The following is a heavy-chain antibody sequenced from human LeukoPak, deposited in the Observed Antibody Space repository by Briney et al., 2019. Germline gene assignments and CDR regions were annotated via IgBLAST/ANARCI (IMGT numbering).Heavy chain of an antibody. CDR2: LNPNNSNT. V-gene: IGHV1-8*03. CDR1: GYTFTTYD. CDR3: ARGLAPYSYEYSGHDPYYYYNLDV. D-gene: IGHD3-22*01. Sequence: GASVKVSCTASGYTFTTYDINWVRQAPGQGLEWMGWLNPNNSNTGYAQKFQGRVTITRNTSINTAYMELSSLRAEDMAVYYCARGLAPYSYEYSGHDPYYYYNLDVWGKGTTVIISS. J-gene: IGHJ6*03.